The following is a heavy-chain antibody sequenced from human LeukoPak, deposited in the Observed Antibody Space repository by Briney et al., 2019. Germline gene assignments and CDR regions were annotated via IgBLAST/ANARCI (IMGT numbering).Heavy chain of an antibody. Sequence: ASVKVSCKPSGYIFTGYYIHWVRQAPGQGLEWMGCINPDSGSTKDAQKFQGRMTMTRDTSTSTAYMELSRLRSDDTAVYFCARGYDSSAYKLPIDSWGQGTLVSVSS. CDR1: GYIFTGYY. V-gene: IGHV1-2*02. D-gene: IGHD3-22*01. CDR2: INPDSGST. J-gene: IGHJ4*02. CDR3: ARGYDSSAYKLPIDS.